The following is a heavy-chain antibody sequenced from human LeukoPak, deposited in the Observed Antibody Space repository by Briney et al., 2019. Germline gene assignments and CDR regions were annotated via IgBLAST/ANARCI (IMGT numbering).Heavy chain of an antibody. D-gene: IGHD6-19*01. CDR2: IKQDGSEK. J-gene: IGHJ4*02. V-gene: IGHV3-7*01. CDR1: GFTFSSRDW. Sequence: GGSLRLSCVASGFTFSSRDWMTWVRQAPGKGLEWVANIKQDGSEKNYVDSVKGRFTISRDNAKNSVDLQMNSLRAEDTAVYYCAGSIAVADYFDYWGQGTLVTVSS. CDR3: AGSIAVADYFDY.